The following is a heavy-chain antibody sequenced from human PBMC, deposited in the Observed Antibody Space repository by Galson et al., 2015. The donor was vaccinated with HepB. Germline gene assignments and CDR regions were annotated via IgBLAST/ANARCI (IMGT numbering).Heavy chain of an antibody. V-gene: IGHV3-30-3*01. CDR2: ISFDGNKK. Sequence: SLRLSCAASGFTFSTYGMLWVRQAPDKGLECVAGISFDGNKKYYANSVKDRFTISRDNSMNTLYLQMNSLRAEDTAVYYCARDWQTDNWGQGTLVIVSS. CDR3: ARDWQTDN. CDR1: GFTFSTYG. J-gene: IGHJ4*02. D-gene: IGHD2-15*01.